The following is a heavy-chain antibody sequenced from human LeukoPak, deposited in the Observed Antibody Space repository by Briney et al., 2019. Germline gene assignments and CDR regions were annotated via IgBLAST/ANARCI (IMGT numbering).Heavy chain of an antibody. D-gene: IGHD3-16*01. CDR1: GFTFRNWA. CDR3: ARERGGTPYCMDV. V-gene: IGHV3-30-3*01. J-gene: IGHJ6*02. Sequence: GGSLRLSCAASGFTFRNWAMHWVRQAPGQGLEWVAVISYDEIITYYADPVRGRFTISRDNSKNTLYLQMDSLTAEDTAVYYCARERGGTPYCMDVWGQGTTVTVSS. CDR2: ISYDEIIT.